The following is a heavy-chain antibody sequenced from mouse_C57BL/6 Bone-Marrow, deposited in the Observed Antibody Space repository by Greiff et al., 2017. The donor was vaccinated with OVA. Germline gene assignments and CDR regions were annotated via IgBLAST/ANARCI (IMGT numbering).Heavy chain of an antibody. CDR2: ISYDGSN. CDR1: GYSITSGYY. CDR3: AREADYGSDYAMDY. J-gene: IGHJ4*01. V-gene: IGHV3-6*01. Sequence: EVHLVESGPGLVKPSQSLSLTCSVTGYSITSGYYWNWIRQFPGNKLEWMGYISYDGSNNYNPSLKNRISITRDTSKNQFFLKLNSVTTEDTATYDCAREADYGSDYAMDYWGQGTSVTVSS. D-gene: IGHD1-1*01.